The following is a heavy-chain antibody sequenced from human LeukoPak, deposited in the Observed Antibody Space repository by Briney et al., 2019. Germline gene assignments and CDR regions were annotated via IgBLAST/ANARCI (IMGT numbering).Heavy chain of an antibody. CDR1: GFTFSDYY. CDR3: AREGGTYGDYPKRYYYYYMDV. J-gene: IGHJ6*03. V-gene: IGHV3-11*04. Sequence: KPGGSLRLSCAASGFTFSDYYMSWLRQAPGKGLEWVSYISSSGSTIYYADSVKGRFTISRDNAKNSLYLQMNSLRAEDTALYYCAREGGTYGDYPKRYYYYYMDVWGKGTTVTISS. D-gene: IGHD4-17*01. CDR2: ISSSGSTI.